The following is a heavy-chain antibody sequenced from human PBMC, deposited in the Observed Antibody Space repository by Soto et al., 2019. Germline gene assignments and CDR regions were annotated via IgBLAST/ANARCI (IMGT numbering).Heavy chain of an antibody. D-gene: IGHD3-3*01. CDR2: ISGSGGST. V-gene: IGHV3-23*01. CDR3: AKVVRTRFLEWLSPSGATYYMDV. CDR1: GFTFSSYA. J-gene: IGHJ6*03. Sequence: GGSLRLSCAASGFTFSSYAMSWVRQAPGKGLEWVSAISGSGGSTYYADSMKGRFTISRENSKNTLYLQMNSLRAEDTAVYYCAKVVRTRFLEWLSPSGATYYMDVWGKGTTVTVSS.